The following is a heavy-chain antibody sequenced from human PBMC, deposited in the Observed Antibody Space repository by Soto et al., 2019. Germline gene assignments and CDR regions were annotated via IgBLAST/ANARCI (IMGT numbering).Heavy chain of an antibody. CDR1: GFTFSNYV. D-gene: IGHD2-2*01. Sequence: GGSLRLSCDTPGFTFSNYVMTWVRQAPGRGLEWVANIKQDGSEKYYVDSVKGRFTISRDNAKNSLYLQMNSLRAEDTAVYYCASYAYWAAFDIWGQGTMVTVSS. V-gene: IGHV3-7*05. CDR2: IKQDGSEK. J-gene: IGHJ3*02. CDR3: ASYAYWAAFDI.